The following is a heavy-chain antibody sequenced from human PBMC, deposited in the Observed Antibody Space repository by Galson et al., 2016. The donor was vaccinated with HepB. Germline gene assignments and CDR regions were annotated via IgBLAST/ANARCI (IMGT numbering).Heavy chain of an antibody. CDR3: ARGGAEWYFDL. D-gene: IGHD3-3*01. CDR1: DGSFSDNY. Sequence: ETLSLTCAAYDGSFSDNYWSWIRQPPGKGLEWIGEINHSGSTNYNPSLKGRIIISVDTSENHFSLQLNSVTAADTAVYYCARGGAEWYFDLWGQGTLVTVSS. V-gene: IGHV4-34*01. J-gene: IGHJ4*02. CDR2: INHSGST.